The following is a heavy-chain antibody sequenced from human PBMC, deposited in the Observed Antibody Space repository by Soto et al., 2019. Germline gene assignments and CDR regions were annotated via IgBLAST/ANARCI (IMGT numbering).Heavy chain of an antibody. V-gene: IGHV3-64D*08. CDR1: GFTFSSYA. CDR2: ISSNGGST. Sequence: GGSLRLSCSASGFTFSSYAMHWVRQAPGKGLEYVSAISSNGGSTYYADSVKGRFTISRDNSKNTLYLQMSSLRAEDTAVYYCVKDPDGSGWPRSLDYWGQGTLVTVSS. CDR3: VKDPDGSGWPRSLDY. D-gene: IGHD6-19*01. J-gene: IGHJ4*02.